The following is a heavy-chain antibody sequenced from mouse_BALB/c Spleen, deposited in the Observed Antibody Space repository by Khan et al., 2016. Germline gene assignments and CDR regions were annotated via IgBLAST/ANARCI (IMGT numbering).Heavy chain of an antibody. CDR3: ARVRKLLATYFDY. D-gene: IGHD1-1*01. V-gene: IGHV1S81*02. J-gene: IGHJ2*01. CDR2: TNPTNGRT. Sequence: QVQLQQSGAELVKAGASVKMSCKASGYTFTSYWMHWVKQRLGQGLEWFAETNPTNGRTYYNEKFKSKATLTVDKSSSTAYMLLSGPTFEDSAVDYCARVRKLLATYFDYWGQCTTLTVSS. CDR1: GYTFTSYW.